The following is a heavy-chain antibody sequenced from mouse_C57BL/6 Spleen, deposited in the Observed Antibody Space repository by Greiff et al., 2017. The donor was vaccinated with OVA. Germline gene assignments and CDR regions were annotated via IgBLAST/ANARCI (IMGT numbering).Heavy chain of an antibody. D-gene: IGHD3-2*02. Sequence: VQLQQSGAELVKPGASVKISCKASGYAFSSYWMNWVKQRPGKGLEWIGQIYPGDGDTKYNGKFKGKATLTADKSSSTAYMQLSSLTSEDSAVYFCAREGGSSGYDYWGQGTTLTVSS. CDR1: GYAFSSYW. J-gene: IGHJ2*01. V-gene: IGHV1-80*01. CDR2: IYPGDGDT. CDR3: AREGGSSGYDY.